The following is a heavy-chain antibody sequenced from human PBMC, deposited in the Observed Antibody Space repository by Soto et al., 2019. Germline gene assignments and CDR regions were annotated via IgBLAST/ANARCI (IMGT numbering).Heavy chain of an antibody. CDR3: ARGLGYYGSGSYWGLQGWFDT. Sequence: PSGTLSLTCAVYGGSFSGYYGSWIRQPPGKGLEWIGEINHSGSTNYNPSLKSRVTISVDTSKNQFSLKLSSVTAADTAVYYCARGLGYYGSGSYWGLQGWFDTWGQGTLVTVSS. J-gene: IGHJ5*02. CDR1: GGSFSGYY. V-gene: IGHV4-34*01. CDR2: INHSGST. D-gene: IGHD3-10*01.